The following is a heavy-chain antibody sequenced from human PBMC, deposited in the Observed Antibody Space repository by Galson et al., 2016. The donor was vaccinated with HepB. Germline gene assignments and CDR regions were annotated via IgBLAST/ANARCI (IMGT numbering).Heavy chain of an antibody. CDR2: VYPGDSET. CDR3: ARQRQPYNLLDGFDI. D-gene: IGHD1-1*01. Sequence: QSGAEVKEPGESLKISCKGSGYNFTNYWIGWVRQMPGKGLEWMGFVYPGDSETRYSPSFQGQVTISVDKSISTAYLQWSSLKASDTAMFYCARQRQPYNLLDGFDIWGQGTMVTVSS. CDR1: GYNFTNYW. J-gene: IGHJ3*02. V-gene: IGHV5-51*01.